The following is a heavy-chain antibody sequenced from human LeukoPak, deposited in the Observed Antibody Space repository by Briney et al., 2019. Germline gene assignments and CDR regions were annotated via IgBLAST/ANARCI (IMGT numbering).Heavy chain of an antibody. J-gene: IGHJ5*02. V-gene: IGHV4-61*02. CDR2: IYTSGST. Sequence: SSETLSPTCTVSGGSISSGDYYWSWIRQPAGKGLERIGRIYTSGSTNYNPSLKSRVTMSVDTSKNQFSLKLSSVTAADTAVYYCARDLDTMIVGGGWFDPWGQGTLVTVSS. D-gene: IGHD3-22*01. CDR3: ARDLDTMIVGGGWFDP. CDR1: GGSISSGDYY.